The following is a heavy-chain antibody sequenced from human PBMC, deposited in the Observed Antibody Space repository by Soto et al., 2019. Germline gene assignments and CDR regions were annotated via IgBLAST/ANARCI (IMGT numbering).Heavy chain of an antibody. D-gene: IGHD5-18*01. V-gene: IGHV1-18*01. CDR1: GYTFTSYG. Sequence: ASVKVSCKASGYTFTSYGISWVRQAPGQGLEWMGWISAYNGNTNYAQKLQGRVTVTTDTSTSTAYMELRSLRSDDTAVYYCARARDNVDTAMGWAFDIWGQGTMVTVSS. J-gene: IGHJ3*02. CDR2: ISAYNGNT. CDR3: ARARDNVDTAMGWAFDI.